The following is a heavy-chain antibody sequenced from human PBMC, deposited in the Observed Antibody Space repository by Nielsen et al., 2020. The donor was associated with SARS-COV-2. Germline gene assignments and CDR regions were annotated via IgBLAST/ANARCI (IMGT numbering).Heavy chain of an antibody. CDR1: GGSISSSSYY. V-gene: IGHV4-39*01. D-gene: IGHD2-2*01. CDR3: ARLPIRSTKAFDI. CDR2: IYYSGST. J-gene: IGHJ3*02. Sequence: SETLSLTCTVSGGSISSSSYYWGWIRQPPGKGLEWIGSIYYSGSTYYNPSLKGRVTISVDTSKNQFSLKLSSVTAADTAVYYCARLPIRSTKAFDIWGQGTMVTVSS.